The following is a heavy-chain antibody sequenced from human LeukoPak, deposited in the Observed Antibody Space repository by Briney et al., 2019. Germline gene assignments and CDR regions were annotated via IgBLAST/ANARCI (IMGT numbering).Heavy chain of an antibody. D-gene: IGHD6-19*01. J-gene: IGHJ5*01. V-gene: IGHV3-23*01. Sequence: PGGSLRLSCAASGFTFSSWAMSWVRQAPGRGLEGVSVINNSGRTIYYADSVKGGFTISRDNSKNTLHLQMNSLRAEDTAVYFCAKPIYTSGWINSFDSWGQGTLVTVSS. CDR3: AKPIYTSGWINSFDS. CDR1: GFTFSSWA. CDR2: INNSGRTI.